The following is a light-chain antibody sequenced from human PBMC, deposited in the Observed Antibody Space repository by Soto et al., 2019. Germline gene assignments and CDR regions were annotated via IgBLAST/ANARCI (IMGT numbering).Light chain of an antibody. J-gene: IGKJ4*01. V-gene: IGKV1-39*01. CDR1: QGISHY. CDR3: QQSYDAQFT. CDR2: GVS. Sequence: DIQLTQSPSSLSASVGDEVTITCRASQGISHYLTWYQQKPGRAPTLLIYGVSTLQSGVPPRFSGGGSATEFTLTISNLQLEDFATYYCQQSYDAQFTFSGGTRVEIK.